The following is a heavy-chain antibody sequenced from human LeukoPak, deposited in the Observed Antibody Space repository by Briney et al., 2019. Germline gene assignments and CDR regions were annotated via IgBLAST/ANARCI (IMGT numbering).Heavy chain of an antibody. D-gene: IGHD2-21*02. V-gene: IGHV4-59*01. CDR3: ARDLPVVTATNDYYYYYGMDV. CDR1: GGSISSYY. Sequence: NPSETLSLTCTVSGGSISSYYWSWIRQPPGKGLEWIGYIYYSGSTNYNPSLKSRVTISIDTSKNQFSLKLSSVTAADTAVYYCARDLPVVTATNDYYYYYGMDVWGQGTTVTVSS. J-gene: IGHJ6*02. CDR2: IYYSGST.